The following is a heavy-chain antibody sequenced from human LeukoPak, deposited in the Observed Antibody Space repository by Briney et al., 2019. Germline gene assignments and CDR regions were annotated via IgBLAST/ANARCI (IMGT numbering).Heavy chain of an antibody. CDR3: AKGLISTWYDY. J-gene: IGHJ4*02. D-gene: IGHD6-13*01. CDR2: INTSGGTT. V-gene: IGHV3-23*01. CDR1: GFTFSSYA. Sequence: GGSLRLSCAASGFTFSSYAMSWVRQAPGKGLEWVSAINTSGGTTYYADSVKGRFTISRDNSKNTLFLQMNSLRAEDTAVYYCAKGLISTWYDYWGQGTLVTVSS.